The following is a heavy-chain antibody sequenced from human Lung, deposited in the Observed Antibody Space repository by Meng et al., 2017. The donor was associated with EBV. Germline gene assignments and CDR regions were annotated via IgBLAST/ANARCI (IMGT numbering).Heavy chain of an antibody. D-gene: IGHD1-26*01. J-gene: IGHJ4*02. CDR2: INAYNGDT. Sequence: AQVVQAGGEVKKPGASVEVSCKASGYTFTNYVSTWVRQAPGQGLEWMGWINAYNGDTNYAQTLQGRVTMTTDTSTSTAYMELRSLRSDDTAVYYCARVEVGITSGDYWCQGTLVTVSS. CDR1: GYTFTNYV. V-gene: IGHV1-18*01. CDR3: ARVEVGITSGDY.